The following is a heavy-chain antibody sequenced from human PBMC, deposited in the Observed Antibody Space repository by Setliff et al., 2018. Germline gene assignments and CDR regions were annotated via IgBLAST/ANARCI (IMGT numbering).Heavy chain of an antibody. CDR2: FDPEDGET. V-gene: IGHV1-24*01. Sequence: GASVKVSCKASGYTFTGYYMHWVRQAPGKGLEWMGGFDPEDGETIYAQKFQGRVTMTEDTSTDTAYMELSSLRSEDTAVYYCAADYSDSSGYGYWGQGTLVTVSS. D-gene: IGHD3-22*01. CDR3: AADYSDSSGYGY. CDR1: GYTFTGYY. J-gene: IGHJ4*02.